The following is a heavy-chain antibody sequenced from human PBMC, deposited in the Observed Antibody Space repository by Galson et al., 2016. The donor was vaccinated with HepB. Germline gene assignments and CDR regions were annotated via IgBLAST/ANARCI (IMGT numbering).Heavy chain of an antibody. V-gene: IGHV3-23*01. CDR3: AKRPYSYGWHYGMDV. Sequence: LRLSCAASGFSFSSYAMSWVRQAPGKGLEWVSGITSGGTTYYADSVKGRFTISRDNPKNILYLQMKSLRDEDTAVYYCAKRPYSYGWHYGMDVWGQGTTVTVSS. CDR1: GFSFSSYA. J-gene: IGHJ6*02. D-gene: IGHD5-18*01. CDR2: ITSGGTT.